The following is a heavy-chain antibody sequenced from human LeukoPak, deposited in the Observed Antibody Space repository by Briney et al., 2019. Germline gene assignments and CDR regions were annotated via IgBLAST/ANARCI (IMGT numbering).Heavy chain of an antibody. D-gene: IGHD4-23*01. Sequence: GGSLRLSCAASGSTFSSYWMSWVRQAPGKGLEWVATINQDGGEKYYVDSVKGRFTISRDNAKNSLYLQMNSLRAEDTAVYYCARRGDGGRSFDYWGQGTLVTVSS. V-gene: IGHV3-7*03. CDR3: ARRGDGGRSFDY. CDR2: INQDGGEK. J-gene: IGHJ4*02. CDR1: GSTFSSYW.